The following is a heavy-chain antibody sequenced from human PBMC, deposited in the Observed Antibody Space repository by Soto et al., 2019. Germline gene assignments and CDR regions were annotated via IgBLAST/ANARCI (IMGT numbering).Heavy chain of an antibody. Sequence: SETLSLTCSVSGGSISCSYWSWIRQSPGKGLEWPGYVYYTGSTNYSPSLRSRVSISVDTSKNEFSLRLSSVTAADTAVYFCARSVAVPGAHIDYWGQGTQVTVSS. D-gene: IGHD6-19*01. CDR2: VYYTGST. CDR3: ARSVAVPGAHIDY. J-gene: IGHJ4*02. CDR1: GGSISCSY. V-gene: IGHV4-59*01.